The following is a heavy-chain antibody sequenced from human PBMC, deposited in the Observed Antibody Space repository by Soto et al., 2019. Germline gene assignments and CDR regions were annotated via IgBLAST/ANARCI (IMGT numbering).Heavy chain of an antibody. CDR2: ISYDGSNK. CDR3: ARDEPYYYDSSGHSRDYYAMDS. CDR1: GGTFRDYG. D-gene: IGHD3-22*01. Sequence: GVFQRVCYGAAGGTFRDYGSRWIRQAPGKGLEWLSVISYDGSNKHYADSVKGRFTVSRDNSKNTLYLQMNSLRAEDTAVYYCARDEPYYYDSSGHSRDYYAMDSWGQAPTVTVSS. J-gene: IGHJ6*02. V-gene: IGHV3-30*03.